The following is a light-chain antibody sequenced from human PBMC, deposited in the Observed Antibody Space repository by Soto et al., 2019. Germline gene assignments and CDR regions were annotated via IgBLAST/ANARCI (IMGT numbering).Light chain of an antibody. CDR2: DVT. V-gene: IGLV2-8*01. CDR3: TSYAGSESYV. CDR1: SSDVGGYNY. Sequence: QSALTQPPSASGSPGQSVAISCTGTSSDVGGYNYVSWYQQHPGKAPRLMIYDVTKRPSGVPDRGPGSKSGHTASLTVSGAQAGDWGDYYCTSYAGSESYVFGSGTKVTVL. J-gene: IGLJ1*01.